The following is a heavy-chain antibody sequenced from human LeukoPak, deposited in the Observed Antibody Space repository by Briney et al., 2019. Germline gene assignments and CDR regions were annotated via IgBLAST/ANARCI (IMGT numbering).Heavy chain of an antibody. CDR1: GGSISSSNYY. J-gene: IGHJ4*02. Sequence: SETLSLTCSVSGGSISSSNYYWSWIRQPAGKGLEWIGRIYTSESTNYNPSLKSRLTISLDTSKNQLSLKLNSVTAADTAVYYCARGGGYFEWDYFFDYWGQGILVTVSS. CDR2: IYTSEST. V-gene: IGHV4-61*02. D-gene: IGHD3-9*01. CDR3: ARGGGYFEWDYFFDY.